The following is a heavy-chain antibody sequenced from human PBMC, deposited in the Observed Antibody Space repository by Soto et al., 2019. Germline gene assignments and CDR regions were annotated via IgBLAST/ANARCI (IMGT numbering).Heavy chain of an antibody. CDR2: IYWDDDK. CDR3: ARLGSSWSFDY. J-gene: IGHJ4*02. CDR1: GFSLSTSEVG. Sequence: QITLKEPGPTLVKPTQTLTLTCTFSGFSLSTSEVGVGWIRQPPGKPLEWLALIYWDDDKRYSPSLKSRLTITKDTSKNQVVLTMTNMDPVDTATYYCARLGSSWSFDYWGQGTLVTVSS. D-gene: IGHD6-13*01. V-gene: IGHV2-5*02.